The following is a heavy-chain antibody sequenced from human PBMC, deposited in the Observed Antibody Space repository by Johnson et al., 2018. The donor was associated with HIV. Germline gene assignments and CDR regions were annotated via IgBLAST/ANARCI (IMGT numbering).Heavy chain of an antibody. D-gene: IGHD5-18*01. CDR3: ARDTAYASILDAFDI. CDR2: IYYDGNNK. Sequence: QVQVVESGGGVVQPGRSLRLSCAASGFTFSSYAMHWVRQAPGKGLEWVAVIYYDGNNKYYADSVKGRFTISRDNAKNSLYLQMNSLRAEDTAVYYCARDTAYASILDAFDIWGQGTMVTVSS. CDR1: GFTFSSYA. V-gene: IGHV3-30-3*01. J-gene: IGHJ3*02.